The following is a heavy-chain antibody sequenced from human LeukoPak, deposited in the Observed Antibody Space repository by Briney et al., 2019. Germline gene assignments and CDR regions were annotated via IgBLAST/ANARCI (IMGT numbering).Heavy chain of an antibody. D-gene: IGHD6-13*01. CDR3: ARDPYTSSWYWAFNI. CDR2: IYSGGST. V-gene: IGHV3-66*02. Sequence: GGSLRLSCAASGLTVSGNYMTWVRQAPGKGLEWVSVIYSGGSTYYADSVKGRFTISRDSSKNTLYLQMNSLRPEDTAVYYCARDPYTSSWYWAFNIWGQGTMVTVSS. J-gene: IGHJ3*02. CDR1: GLTVSGNY.